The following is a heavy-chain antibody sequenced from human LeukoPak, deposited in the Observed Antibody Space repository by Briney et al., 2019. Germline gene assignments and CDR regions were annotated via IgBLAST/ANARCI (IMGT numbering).Heavy chain of an antibody. CDR3: ARGLTVTAEKVYYYYGMDV. CDR1: GGSISSGDYY. Sequence: SQTLSLTCTVSGGSISSGDYYWSWIRQPPGKGLEWIGYIYYSGSTYYNPSLKSRVTISVDTSKNQFSLKLSSVTAADTAVYYSARGLTVTAEKVYYYYGMDVWGQGTTVTVSS. V-gene: IGHV4-30-4*01. J-gene: IGHJ6*02. D-gene: IGHD4-11*01. CDR2: IYYSGST.